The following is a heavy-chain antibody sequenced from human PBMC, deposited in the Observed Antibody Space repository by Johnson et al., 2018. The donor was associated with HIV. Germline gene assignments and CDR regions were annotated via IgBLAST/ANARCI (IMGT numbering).Heavy chain of an antibody. CDR1: GFTFSSYA. Sequence: QMLLVESGGGVVQPGRSLRLSCAASGFTFSSYAMHWVRQAPGKGLEWVAVISYDESNKDYADSVKGRFTISRDNSKNTLYLQMNSLRAEDTAVYYCARSGRIHNNGWYWGGAFDIWGQVTMVTVSS. CDR3: ARSGRIHNNGWYWGGAFDI. J-gene: IGHJ3*02. CDR2: ISYDESNK. V-gene: IGHV3-30-3*01. D-gene: IGHD6-19*01.